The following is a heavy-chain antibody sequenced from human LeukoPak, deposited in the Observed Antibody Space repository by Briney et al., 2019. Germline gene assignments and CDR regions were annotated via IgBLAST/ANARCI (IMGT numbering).Heavy chain of an antibody. J-gene: IGHJ3*02. Sequence: ASVKVSCKASGGTFSSYAISWVRQAPGQGLEWMGGIIPISGTANYAQKFQGRVTITADKSTSTAYMELSSLRSEDTAVYYCARDLLDYGDYGDAFDIWGQGTMVTVSS. CDR2: IIPISGTA. CDR1: GGTFSSYA. V-gene: IGHV1-69*06. CDR3: ARDLLDYGDYGDAFDI. D-gene: IGHD4-17*01.